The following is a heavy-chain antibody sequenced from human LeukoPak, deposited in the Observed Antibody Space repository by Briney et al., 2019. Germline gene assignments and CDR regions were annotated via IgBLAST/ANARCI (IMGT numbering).Heavy chain of an antibody. CDR2: ISAYNGNT. D-gene: IGHD3-16*01. CDR1: GYTFTSYG. J-gene: IGHJ6*02. V-gene: IGHV1-18*01. Sequence: ASVKVSCKASGYTFTSYGISWVRQAPGQGLEWMGWISAYNGNTNYAQKLQGRVTMTTDTSTSTAYMELRSLRSDDTAVYYCAREPHYDYVWGSYNLNYHYYGMDVWGQGTTVTVSS. CDR3: AREPHYDYVWGSYNLNYHYYGMDV.